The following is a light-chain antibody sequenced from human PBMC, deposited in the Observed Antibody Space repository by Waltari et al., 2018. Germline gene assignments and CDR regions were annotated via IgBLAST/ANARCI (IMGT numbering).Light chain of an antibody. CDR3: QQSYSTPLYT. V-gene: IGKV1-39*01. CDR1: QSISSY. J-gene: IGKJ2*01. Sequence: DIQMTQSPSSLSASVGDRVTITCRASQSISSYLNWYQQKLGKAPKLLIYAASSLQIGVPSRFSGSAYGTDFTLTISSLQPEDFATYYCQQSYSTPLYTFGQGTKLEIK. CDR2: AAS.